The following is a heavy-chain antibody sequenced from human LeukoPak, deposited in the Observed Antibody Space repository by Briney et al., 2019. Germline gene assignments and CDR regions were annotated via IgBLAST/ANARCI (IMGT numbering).Heavy chain of an antibody. CDR1: GGSISSGSYY. CDR2: IYTSGST. V-gene: IGHV4-61*09. D-gene: IGHD6-13*01. Sequence: SQTLSLTCTVSGGSISSGSYYWSWIRQPAGKGLEWIGHIYTSGSTNYNPSLKSRVTISVDTSKNQFSLKLSSVTAADTAVYYCARRGRQGVAAAGTISYYYYYMDVWGKGTTVTISS. CDR3: ARRGRQGVAAAGTISYYYYYMDV. J-gene: IGHJ6*03.